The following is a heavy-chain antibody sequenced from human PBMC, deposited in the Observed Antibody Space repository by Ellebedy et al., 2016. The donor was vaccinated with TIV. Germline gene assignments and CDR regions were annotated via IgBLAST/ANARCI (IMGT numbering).Heavy chain of an antibody. J-gene: IGHJ4*02. CDR2: IYYTGST. V-gene: IGHV4-59*08. Sequence: MPSETLSLTCTVSGGSISSYYWTWIRQPPGKGLEWIGYIYYTGSTKYNSSLKSRVTMSVDASKNQFSLKLNSLTAADTAVYYCARRNAYRFSPLDYWGQGILVTVSS. D-gene: IGHD2-21*01. CDR3: ARRNAYRFSPLDY. CDR1: GGSISSYY.